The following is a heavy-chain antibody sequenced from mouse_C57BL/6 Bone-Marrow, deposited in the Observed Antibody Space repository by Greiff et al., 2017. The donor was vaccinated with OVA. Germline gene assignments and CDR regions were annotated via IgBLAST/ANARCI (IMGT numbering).Heavy chain of an antibody. CDR1: GFSLSTFGMG. D-gene: IGHD1-1*01. J-gene: IGHJ2*01. V-gene: IGHV8-8*01. Sequence: QVTLKESGPGILQPSQTLSLTCSFSGFSLSTFGMGVGWIRQPSGKGLEWLAHIWWDDDKYYNPALKSRLTISKDTSKNQVFLKIANVDTAETATYYCARITTVVATDYFDYRGQGTTLTVSS. CDR3: ARITTVVATDYFDY. CDR2: IWWDDDK.